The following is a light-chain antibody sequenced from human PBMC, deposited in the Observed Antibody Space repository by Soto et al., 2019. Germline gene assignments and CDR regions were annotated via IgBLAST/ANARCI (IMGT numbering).Light chain of an antibody. J-gene: IGKJ1*01. Sequence: EVAMTNSPATLSVSPGEMATLSCRASHRVSTNLAWYQQKPGQPPRLLIYGTSTRTTGIPARFSGSGSGTEFTLTISSLQSEDFAVYSCQQYNNWPPWTFGQGTKVEIK. CDR2: GTS. CDR1: HRVSTN. CDR3: QQYNNWPPWT. V-gene: IGKV3-15*01.